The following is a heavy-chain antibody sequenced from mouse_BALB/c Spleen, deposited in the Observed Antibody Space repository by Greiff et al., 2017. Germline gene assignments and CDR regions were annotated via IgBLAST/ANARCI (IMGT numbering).Heavy chain of an antibody. CDR3: AREGVIYDGYPRYFDV. CDR1: GYSITSDYA. D-gene: IGHD2-3*01. J-gene: IGHJ1*01. Sequence: EVQGVESGPGLVKPSQSLSLTCTVTGYSITSDYAWNWIRQFPGNKLEWMGYISYSGSTSYNPSLKSRISITRDTSKNQFFLQLNSVTTEDTATYYCAREGVIYDGYPRYFDVWGAGTTVTVSS. CDR2: ISYSGST. V-gene: IGHV3-2*02.